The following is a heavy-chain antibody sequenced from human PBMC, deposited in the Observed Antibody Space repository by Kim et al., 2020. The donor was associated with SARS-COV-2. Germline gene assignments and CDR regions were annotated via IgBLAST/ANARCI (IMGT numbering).Heavy chain of an antibody. D-gene: IGHD3-10*01. CDR3: ARVKSATMVRGVIAYYFDY. V-gene: IGHV3-11*06. J-gene: IGHJ4*02. Sequence: GRFTISRDNAKNSLYLQMNSLRAEDTAVYYCARVKSATMVRGVIAYYFDYWGQGTLVTVSS.